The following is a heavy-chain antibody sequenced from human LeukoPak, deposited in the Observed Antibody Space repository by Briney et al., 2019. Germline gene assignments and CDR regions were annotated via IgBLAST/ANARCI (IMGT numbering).Heavy chain of an antibody. D-gene: IGHD5-18*01. CDR1: GFTLSSYS. CDR2: ISSSSIYI. CDR3: AREREYNYGHMLGY. Sequence: GGSLRLSCAASGFTLSSYSMNWVRQAPGKGLEWASSISSSSIYIYYADSVKGRFTISRDNAKNSLYLQMNSLRAEDTAVYYCAREREYNYGHMLGYWGQGTLVTVSS. J-gene: IGHJ4*02. V-gene: IGHV3-21*01.